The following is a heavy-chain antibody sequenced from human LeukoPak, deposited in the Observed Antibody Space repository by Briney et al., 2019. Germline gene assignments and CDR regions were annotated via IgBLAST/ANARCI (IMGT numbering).Heavy chain of an antibody. Sequence: PGGSLRLSCAASGFTFVSYEMNWVRQAPGKGLEWVSSITSSSSYIYYADSVKGRFTISRDNAKNSLYLQMNSLRAEDTAVYYCASRNAIDYWGQGTLVTVSS. CDR2: ITSSSSYI. D-gene: IGHD1-14*01. J-gene: IGHJ4*02. CDR1: GFTFVSYE. V-gene: IGHV3-21*01. CDR3: ASRNAIDY.